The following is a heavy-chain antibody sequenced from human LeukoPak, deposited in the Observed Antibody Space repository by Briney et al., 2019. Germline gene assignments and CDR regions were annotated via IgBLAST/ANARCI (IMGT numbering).Heavy chain of an antibody. CDR1: GGSISSGGYY. J-gene: IGHJ5*02. Sequence: SQTLSLTCTVSGGSISSGGYYWSWIRQPPGKGLEWIAYIYESGDTYQNPSLKGRVTISADRSKNQFSLKLSSVTAADTAVYYCARGGDYYGSGSYPPSFDPWGQGTLVTVSS. CDR2: IYESGDT. CDR3: ARGGDYYGSGSYPPSFDP. V-gene: IGHV4-30-2*01. D-gene: IGHD3-10*01.